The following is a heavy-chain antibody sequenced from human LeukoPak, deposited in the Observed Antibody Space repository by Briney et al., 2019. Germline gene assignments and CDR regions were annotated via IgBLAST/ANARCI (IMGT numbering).Heavy chain of an antibody. D-gene: IGHD2-15*01. CDR3: ARDLSLAVFAY. CDR1: RGAPSRYY. Sequence: PETLSLSCTLSRGAPSRYYSSSSRQPPGKGLEWIGYIYYSGSTNYNPSLKSRVTISVDTSTNQLSLKLSSLTASDTAVYYCARDLSLAVFAYGGQGTLVTVSS. J-gene: IGHJ4*02. CDR2: IYYSGST. V-gene: IGHV4-59*01.